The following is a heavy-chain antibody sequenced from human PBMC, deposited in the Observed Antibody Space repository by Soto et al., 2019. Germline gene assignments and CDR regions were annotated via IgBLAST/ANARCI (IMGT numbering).Heavy chain of an antibody. CDR3: ARYSGSYCNYLDF. D-gene: IGHD1-26*01. J-gene: IGHJ4*02. V-gene: IGHV5-51*01. CDR1: GYSFASHW. CDR2: IYPGASDT. Sequence: PGESLKISCKGSGYSFASHWVAWVRQMPEKGLQWIGTIYPGASDTKYSSAFRGHVTISADTSVSTAYLQWRSLEDTDSAIYYCARYSGSYCNYLDFWGQGTLVTVSS.